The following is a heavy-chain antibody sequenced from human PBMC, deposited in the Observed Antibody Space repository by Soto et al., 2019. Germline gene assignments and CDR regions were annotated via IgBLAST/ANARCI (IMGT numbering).Heavy chain of an antibody. V-gene: IGHV4-34*01. J-gene: IGHJ6*02. CDR3: ARGTVIYYYYYGMDV. Sequence: SETLSLTCAVYGGSFSGYYWSWIRQPPGKGLEWIGEINHSGSTNYNPSLKSRVTISVDTSKNQFSLKLSSVTAADTAVYYCARGTVIYYYYYGMDVWGQGTTVTVSS. CDR2: INHSGST. CDR1: GGSFSGYY.